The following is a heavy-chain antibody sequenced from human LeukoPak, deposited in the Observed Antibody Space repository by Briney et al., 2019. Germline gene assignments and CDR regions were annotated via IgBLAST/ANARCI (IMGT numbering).Heavy chain of an antibody. Sequence: GGSLRLSCAASGFTFSSYGMHWVRQAPGKGLEWVAFIRYDGSNKYYADSVKGRFTISRDNSKNTLYLQMNSLRAEDTAVYYCAKGYCSSTNCYYYYYMDVWGKGTTVTVSS. CDR1: GFTFSSYG. V-gene: IGHV3-30*02. J-gene: IGHJ6*03. D-gene: IGHD2-2*01. CDR2: IRYDGSNK. CDR3: AKGYCSSTNCYYYYYMDV.